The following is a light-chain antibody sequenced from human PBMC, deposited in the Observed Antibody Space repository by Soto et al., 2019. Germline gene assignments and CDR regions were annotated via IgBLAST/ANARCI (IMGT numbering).Light chain of an antibody. J-gene: IGKJ2*01. CDR3: QQYNKWPPYT. V-gene: IGKV3-15*01. Sequence: EIVMTQSPANLSVSPGERATLSCRASQSVSSNLAWYQQKPGQGPRLLIYGASTRATGIPARFGGSGSGTEFTLTISSLQSEDVAVYYCQQYNKWPPYTFGQGTKVEIK. CDR2: GAS. CDR1: QSVSSN.